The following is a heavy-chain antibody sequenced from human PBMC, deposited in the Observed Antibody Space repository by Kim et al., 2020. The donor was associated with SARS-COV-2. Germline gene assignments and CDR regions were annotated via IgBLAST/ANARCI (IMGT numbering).Heavy chain of an antibody. J-gene: IGHJ4*02. Sequence: VKVSCKASGYSFIGYYMHWVRQAPGHALEWVGWINPDRGGTNYAQKFQGRVTMTRDTSISTAYMELSGLKSDDTAVYYCARGELLISDSFDYWGQGTLVTVYS. CDR1: GYSFIGYY. CDR3: ARGELLISDSFDY. V-gene: IGHV1-2*02. D-gene: IGHD1-26*01. CDR2: INPDRGGT.